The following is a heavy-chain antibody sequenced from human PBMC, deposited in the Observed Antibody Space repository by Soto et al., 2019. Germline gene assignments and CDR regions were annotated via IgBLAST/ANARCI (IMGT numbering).Heavy chain of an antibody. Sequence: ASVKVSCKASGYTFTSYSMHWVRQAPGQGLEWMGIINPSGGSTSYAQKFQGRVTMTRDTSTSTVYMELSSLRSEDTAVYYCARDQYSGSYSSRFDYWGQGTLVTVSS. CDR2: INPSGGST. V-gene: IGHV1-46*01. CDR1: GYTFTSYS. D-gene: IGHD1-26*01. CDR3: ARDQYSGSYSSRFDY. J-gene: IGHJ4*02.